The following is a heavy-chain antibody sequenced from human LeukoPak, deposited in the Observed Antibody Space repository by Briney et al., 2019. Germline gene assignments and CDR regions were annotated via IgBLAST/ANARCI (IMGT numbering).Heavy chain of an antibody. V-gene: IGHV3-7*03. D-gene: IGHD3-10*01. Sequence: GGSLRLSCAASGFTFSSYWMSWVRQAPGKGLEWVANIKQDGSEKYYVDSVKGRFTISRDNAKNSLYLQMNSLRPEDTALYYCAKDSGDRTSRHYYNYLDVWGKGTTVTISS. J-gene: IGHJ6*03. CDR3: AKDSGDRTSRHYYNYLDV. CDR1: GFTFSSYW. CDR2: IKQDGSEK.